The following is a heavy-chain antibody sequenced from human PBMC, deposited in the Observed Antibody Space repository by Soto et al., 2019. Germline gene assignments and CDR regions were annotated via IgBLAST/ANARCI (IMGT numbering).Heavy chain of an antibody. CDR1: GGSISSSSYY. CDR2: IYYSGST. D-gene: IGHD1-26*01. Sequence: SETLSLTCTVSGGSISSSSYYWGWIRQPPGKGLEWIGSIYYSGSTYYNPSLKSRVTISVDTSKNQFSLKLSSVTAADTAVYYCARQENVAAYRDFDYWGQGTLVTVSS. V-gene: IGHV4-39*01. J-gene: IGHJ4*02. CDR3: ARQENVAAYRDFDY.